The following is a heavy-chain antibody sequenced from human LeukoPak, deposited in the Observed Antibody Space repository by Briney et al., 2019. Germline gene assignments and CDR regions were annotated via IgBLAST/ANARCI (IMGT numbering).Heavy chain of an antibody. Sequence: GGSLRLSCAASGLSFSSFAMSWVRQGPARGLEWVSSIRGNGETFYADSVKGRFTLSSDSSRNTVYFQLNNLRVEDTAIYYCARDRAGRESWVEFDLWGQGTLLIVSS. CDR1: GLSFSSFA. J-gene: IGHJ5*02. D-gene: IGHD3-10*01. V-gene: IGHV3-23*01. CDR2: IRGNGET. CDR3: ARDRAGRESWVEFDL.